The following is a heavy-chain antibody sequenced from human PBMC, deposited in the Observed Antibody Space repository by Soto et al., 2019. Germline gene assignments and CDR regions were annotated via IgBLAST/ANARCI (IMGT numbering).Heavy chain of an antibody. CDR2: IYYSGST. D-gene: IGHD4-17*01. V-gene: IGHV4-39*01. CDR1: GGSISSSSYY. J-gene: IGHJ3*02. CDR3: ARTHTVTQVNDAFDI. Sequence: SETLSLTCTVSGGSISSSSYYWGWIRQPPGKGLEWIGSIYYSGSTYYNPSLKSRVTISVDTSKNQFSLKLSSVTAADTAVYYCARTHTVTQVNDAFDIWGQGTMVTVSS.